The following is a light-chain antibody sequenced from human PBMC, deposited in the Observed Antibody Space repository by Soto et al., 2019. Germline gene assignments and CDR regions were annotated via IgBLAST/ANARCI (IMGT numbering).Light chain of an antibody. CDR2: GVS. CDR3: SAYTSTFTVL. J-gene: IGLJ3*02. Sequence: QSALTQPASVSGSPGQSITISCTGTSSDVGHYNYVSWYQQRPGKAPELMIYGVSSRPSGVSNRFSGSKSGNTASLTISGLQAEDESDYFCSAYTSTFTVLFGGGTKLTVL. CDR1: SSDVGHYNY. V-gene: IGLV2-14*01.